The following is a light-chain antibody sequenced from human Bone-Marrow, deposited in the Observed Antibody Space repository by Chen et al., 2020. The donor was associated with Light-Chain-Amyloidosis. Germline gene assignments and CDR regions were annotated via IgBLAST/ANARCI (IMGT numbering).Light chain of an antibody. V-gene: IGLV3-21*02. J-gene: IGLJ3*02. CDR2: DDS. Sequence: SYVLTQPSSVSVAPGQTATIACGGNNIGSTSVHWYQQTPGQAPLLVVYDDSDRPSWIPERLSCSNPGNTATLTISRVEAGDDADYYCHVWDRSSDRPVFGGVTKLTVL. CDR3: HVWDRSSDRPV. CDR1: NIGSTS.